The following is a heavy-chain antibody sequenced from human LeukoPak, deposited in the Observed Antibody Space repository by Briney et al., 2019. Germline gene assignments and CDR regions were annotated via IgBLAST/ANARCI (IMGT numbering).Heavy chain of an antibody. CDR3: ARVYRNEEDFWTPNNYMDV. CDR1: GFTFSDYY. CDR2: ISSSGSTI. V-gene: IGHV3-11*04. D-gene: IGHD3/OR15-3a*01. Sequence: PGGSLRLSCAASGFTFSDYYMSWIRQAPGKGLEWVSYISSSGSTIYYADSVKGRFTISRDNAKNSLYLQMNSLRAEDTAVYYCARVYRNEEDFWTPNNYMDVWGKGTAVTVSS. J-gene: IGHJ6*04.